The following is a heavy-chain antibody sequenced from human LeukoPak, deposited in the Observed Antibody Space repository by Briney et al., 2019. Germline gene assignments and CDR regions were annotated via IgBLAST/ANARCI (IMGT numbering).Heavy chain of an antibody. J-gene: IGHJ5*02. D-gene: IGHD6-19*01. CDR2: IKEVGSEK. CDR3: AKDSSGYH. V-gene: IGHV3-7*01. CDR1: GFTFSRSW. Sequence: GGSLRLSCAASGFTFSRSWMSWVRQAPGKGLEWVANIKEVGSEKYYVDSVKGRFTVSRDNAKNSLYLQMNSLRAEDTAVYYCAKDSSGYHWGQGTLVTVSS.